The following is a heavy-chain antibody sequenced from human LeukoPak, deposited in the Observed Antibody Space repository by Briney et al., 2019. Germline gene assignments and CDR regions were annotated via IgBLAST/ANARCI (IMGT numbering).Heavy chain of an antibody. CDR1: GGSITSHF. CDR3: ARLVWLGESPGSWFDS. J-gene: IGHJ5*01. D-gene: IGHD3-10*01. Sequence: PSETLSLTCSVSGGSITSHFWSWIRQPPGKGLEWIGYIHYSGSTNYNPSLKSRVTISPDTSKNQLILKLNSVTAADTAVYYCARLVWLGESPGSWFDSWGQGTLVTVSS. V-gene: IGHV4-59*11. CDR2: IHYSGST.